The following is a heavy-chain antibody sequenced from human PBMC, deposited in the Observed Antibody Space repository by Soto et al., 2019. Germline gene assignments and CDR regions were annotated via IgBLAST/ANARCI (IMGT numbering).Heavy chain of an antibody. D-gene: IGHD3-22*01. CDR3: ARQIYDSDTGPNFQYYFDS. V-gene: IGHV5-10-1*01. CDR2: IDPSGSQT. CDR1: GYSFAGYW. Sequence: GESPKISCKGSGYSFAGYWITWVRQKPGKGLEWMGRIDPSGSQTYYSPSFRGHVTISVTKSITTVFLQWSSLRASDTAMYYCARQIYDSDTGPNFQYYFDSWGQGTPVTVSS. J-gene: IGHJ4*02.